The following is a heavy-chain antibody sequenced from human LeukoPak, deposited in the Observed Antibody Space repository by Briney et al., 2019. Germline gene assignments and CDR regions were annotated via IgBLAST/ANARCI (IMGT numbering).Heavy chain of an antibody. Sequence: GGSLRLSCAASGFTFSSYAMSWVRQAPGKGLEWVSAISGSGGSTYYADSVKGRFTISRDNSKNTPYLQMNSLRAEDTAVYYCAKIPVVVVAASYYFDYWGQGTLVTVSS. D-gene: IGHD2-15*01. CDR1: GFTFSSYA. CDR3: AKIPVVVVAASYYFDY. CDR2: ISGSGGST. J-gene: IGHJ4*02. V-gene: IGHV3-23*01.